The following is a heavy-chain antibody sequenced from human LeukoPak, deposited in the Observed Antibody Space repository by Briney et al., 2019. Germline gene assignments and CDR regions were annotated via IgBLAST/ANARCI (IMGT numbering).Heavy chain of an antibody. CDR1: GGSFSGYY. CDR2: INHSGST. Sequence: SETLSLTCAVYGGSFSGYYWSWIRQPPGKGLEWIGEINHSGSTNYNPSLKSRVTISVDTSKNQFSLELSSVTAADTAVYYCARVSGPRGSSTTVEDYYYYMDVWGKGTTVTISS. V-gene: IGHV4-34*01. D-gene: IGHD1-26*01. CDR3: ARVSGPRGSSTTVEDYYYYMDV. J-gene: IGHJ6*03.